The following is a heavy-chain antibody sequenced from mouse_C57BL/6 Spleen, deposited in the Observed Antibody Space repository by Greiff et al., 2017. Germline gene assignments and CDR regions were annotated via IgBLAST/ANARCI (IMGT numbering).Heavy chain of an antibody. CDR3: ARKGDYYGSSYGAMDY. J-gene: IGHJ4*01. CDR2: IDPSDSYT. D-gene: IGHD1-1*01. Sequence: VQLQQPGAELVKPGASVKLSCKASGYTFTSYWMQWVKQRPGQGLEWIGEIDPSDSYTNYNQKFKGKATLTVDTSSSTAYMQLSSLTSEDSAFYYCARKGDYYGSSYGAMDYWGQGTSGTVSS. CDR1: GYTFTSYW. V-gene: IGHV1-50*01.